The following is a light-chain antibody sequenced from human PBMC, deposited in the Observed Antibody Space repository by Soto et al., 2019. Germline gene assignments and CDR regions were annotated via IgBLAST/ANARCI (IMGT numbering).Light chain of an antibody. J-gene: IGKJ4*01. Sequence: DIQVTQSPSSLSASVGDRVTITCQTSQGIRHQLAWFQLKPGKAPKSLIHAASSLQSGVPSRFSGSGSERDFTLTISSLQPEDFATYYCQQYNAYPLTFGGGTKVEI. CDR2: AAS. CDR3: QQYNAYPLT. V-gene: IGKV1-16*01. CDR1: QGIRHQ.